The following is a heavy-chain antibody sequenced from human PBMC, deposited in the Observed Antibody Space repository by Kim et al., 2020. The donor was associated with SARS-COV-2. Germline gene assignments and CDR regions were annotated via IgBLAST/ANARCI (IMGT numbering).Heavy chain of an antibody. Sequence: SETLSLTCTVSGGSISSSSYYWGWIRQPPGKGLEWIGSIYYSGSTYYNPSLKSRVTISVDTSKNQFSLKLSSVTAADTAVYYCARDVGAAATAYWGQGTLVTVSS. CDR2: IYYSGST. D-gene: IGHD2-2*01. CDR3: ARDVGAAATAY. CDR1: GGSISSSSYY. V-gene: IGHV4-39*07. J-gene: IGHJ4*02.